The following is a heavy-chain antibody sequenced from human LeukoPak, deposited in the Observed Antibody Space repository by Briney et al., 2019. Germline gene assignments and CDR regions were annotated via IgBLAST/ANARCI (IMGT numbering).Heavy chain of an antibody. V-gene: IGHV3-23*01. CDR3: AKAREEWELRTGFDY. Sequence: GGSLRLSCAASGFTFSSYAMSWVRQAPGKGLEWVSAISGSGGSTYYADSVKGRFTISRDNSKNTLYLQMNSLRAEDTAVYYCAKAREEWELRTGFDYWGQGTLATVSS. D-gene: IGHD1-26*01. CDR1: GFTFSSYA. J-gene: IGHJ4*02. CDR2: ISGSGGST.